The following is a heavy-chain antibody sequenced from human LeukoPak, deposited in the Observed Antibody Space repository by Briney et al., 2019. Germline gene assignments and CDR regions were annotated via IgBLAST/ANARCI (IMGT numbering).Heavy chain of an antibody. CDR3: AGAYSSSWSPPGY. CDR2: IKQDGSEK. CDR1: GLTVTNAW. J-gene: IGHJ4*02. V-gene: IGHV3-7*03. Sequence: GGSLRLSCAASGLTVTNAWMDWVRQAPGKGLEWVANIKQDGSEKYYVDSVKGRFTISRDNAKNSLYLQMNSLRAEDTAVYYCAGAYSSSWSPPGYWGQGTLVTVSS. D-gene: IGHD6-13*01.